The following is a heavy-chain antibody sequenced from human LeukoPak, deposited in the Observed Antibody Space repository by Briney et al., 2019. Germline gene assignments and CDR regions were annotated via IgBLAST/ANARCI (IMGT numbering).Heavy chain of an antibody. J-gene: IGHJ4*02. CDR3: ARDRREVYYYGSGTFKFGENFFDS. CDR2: INPNSGGT. Sequence: ASVKVSCKASGYTFTSYAMNWVRQAPGQGLEWMGWINPNSGGTNYAQKFQGRVTMTRDTSISTAYMELSRLRSDDTAVYYCARDRREVYYYGSGTFKFGENFFDSWGQGTLVTVSS. CDR1: GYTFTSYA. V-gene: IGHV1-2*02. D-gene: IGHD3-10*01.